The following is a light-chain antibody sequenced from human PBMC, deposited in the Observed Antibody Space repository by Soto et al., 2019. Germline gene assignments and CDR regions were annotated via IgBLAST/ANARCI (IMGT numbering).Light chain of an antibody. CDR1: SSDVGGYNY. CDR2: EVS. Sequence: QSALTQPASVSGSPGQSITISCTGTSSDVGGYNYVSWYQQHPGKAPKLMIYEVSNRPSGVSNRFSGSKSGNTASLTISGLQAEDEADYYCSSYTSSSLPVFGGGTKRPS. CDR3: SSYTSSSLPV. V-gene: IGLV2-14*01. J-gene: IGLJ2*01.